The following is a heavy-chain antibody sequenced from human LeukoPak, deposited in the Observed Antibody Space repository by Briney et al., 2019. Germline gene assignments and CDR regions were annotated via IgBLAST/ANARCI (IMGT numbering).Heavy chain of an antibody. Sequence: GGSLRLSCAASGFTFSNAWMNWVRQAPGKGLEWVAVISYDGSNKYYADSVKGRFTISRDNSKNTLYLQMNSLRAEDTAVYYCALPDYWGQGTLVTVSS. CDR3: ALPDY. V-gene: IGHV3-30*03. CDR2: ISYDGSNK. CDR1: GFTFSNAW. D-gene: IGHD1-26*01. J-gene: IGHJ4*02.